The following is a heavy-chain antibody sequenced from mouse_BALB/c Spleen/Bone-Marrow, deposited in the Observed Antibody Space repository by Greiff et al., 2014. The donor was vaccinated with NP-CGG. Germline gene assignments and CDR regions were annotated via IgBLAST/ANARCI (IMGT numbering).Heavy chain of an antibody. CDR1: GYTFTSYW. CDR2: IAPGSGST. D-gene: IGHD2-14*01. J-gene: IGHJ2*01. CDR3: AYYRYDVNY. V-gene: IGHV1S41*01. Sequence: DLVKPGASVKLSCKASGYTFTSYWINWIKQRPGQGLEWIGRIAPGSGSTYYNEMFKGKAILTVDTSSSTAYIQLNRLSSEDSAVYFCAYYRYDVNYWGQGTTLTVSS.